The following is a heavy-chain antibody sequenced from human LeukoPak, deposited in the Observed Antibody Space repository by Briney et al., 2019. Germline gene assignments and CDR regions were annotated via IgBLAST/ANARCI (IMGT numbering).Heavy chain of an antibody. Sequence: PGGSLRLSCAASGLTFSSFWMSWVRQAPGKGLEWVANIKQAGTEKYYVDSVKGRFTISRDNAKKSLYLQMNSLRAEDTAVYYCARKRRDGNTYDYFDYWGQGTLVTVSS. D-gene: IGHD5-24*01. V-gene: IGHV3-7*05. CDR2: IKQAGTEK. CDR3: ARKRRDGNTYDYFDY. CDR1: GLTFSSFW. J-gene: IGHJ4*02.